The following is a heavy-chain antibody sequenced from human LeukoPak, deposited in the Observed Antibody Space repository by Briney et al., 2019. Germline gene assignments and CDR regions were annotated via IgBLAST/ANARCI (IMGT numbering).Heavy chain of an antibody. CDR3: ARRNYYDSSGYYGVYYFDY. CDR2: IYPGDSDS. Sequence: GESLKISCKGSGYSFTSYWIGWVRQMRGKGLEWMGIIYPGDSDSRYSPSFEGQVTISAGKSISTASLQWTSQKAPDTAMYYCARRNYYDSSGYYGVYYFDYWGQGTLVTVSS. V-gene: IGHV5-51*01. CDR1: GYSFTSYW. J-gene: IGHJ4*02. D-gene: IGHD3-22*01.